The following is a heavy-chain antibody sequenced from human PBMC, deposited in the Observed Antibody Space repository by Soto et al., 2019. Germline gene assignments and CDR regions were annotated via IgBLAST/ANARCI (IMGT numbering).Heavy chain of an antibody. CDR1: GFTFTSSA. V-gene: IGHV1-58*01. CDR3: ARENQQWLAAEYYYYMDV. Sequence: SVKVSCKASGFTFTSSAVQWVRQARGQRLEWIGWIVVGSGNTNYAQKFQERVTITRDMSTSTAYMELSSLRSEDTAVYYCARENQQWLAAEYYYYMDVWGKGTTVTVSS. D-gene: IGHD6-19*01. CDR2: IVVGSGNT. J-gene: IGHJ6*03.